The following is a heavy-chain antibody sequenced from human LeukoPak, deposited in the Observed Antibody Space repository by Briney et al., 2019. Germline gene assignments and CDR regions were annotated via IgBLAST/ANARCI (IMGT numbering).Heavy chain of an antibody. J-gene: IGHJ4*02. CDR3: ARARPPSYDSSGYYYSPDY. D-gene: IGHD3-22*01. CDR2: IYSGGST. CDR1: GFTVSSKY. Sequence: GGSLRLSCAAPGFTVSSKYMSWVRQAPGKELEWVSVIYSGGSTYYADSVKGRFTISRDKSKNTLHLQMNSLRAEDTAVYYCARARPPSYDSSGYYYSPDYWGQGTLVTVSS. V-gene: IGHV3-66*01.